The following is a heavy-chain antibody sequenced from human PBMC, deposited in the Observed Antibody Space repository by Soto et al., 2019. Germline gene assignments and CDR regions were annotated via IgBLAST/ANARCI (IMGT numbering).Heavy chain of an antibody. CDR1: GYTFFSFW. J-gene: IGHJ4*02. D-gene: IGHD2-2*01. CDR2: IDPGDSSA. Sequence: ESLKISCHGSGYTFFSFWIVWVRQVPGKGLEWVGRIDPGDSSATYSPTFQGHVTISADRSTRSAYLQWRSLRASDTAIYFCARRYCSRADCYSDSWGQGSLVTVSS. CDR3: ARRYCSRADCYSDS. V-gene: IGHV5-10-1*01.